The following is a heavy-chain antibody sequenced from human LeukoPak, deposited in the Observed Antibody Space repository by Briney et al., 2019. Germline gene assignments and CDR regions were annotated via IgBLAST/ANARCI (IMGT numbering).Heavy chain of an antibody. CDR2: IYYSGST. CDR3: AGSRSGYSYGYVTAIFDY. D-gene: IGHD5-18*01. J-gene: IGHJ4*02. CDR1: GDSLSSNH. Sequence: SETLSLTCTVPGDSLSSNHWGGSRPPPRKRLERSGGIYYSGSTYYNPSLKSRVTISVDTSKNQFSLKLSSVTAADTAVYYCAGSRSGYSYGYVTAIFDYWGQGTLVTVSS. V-gene: IGHV4-39*07.